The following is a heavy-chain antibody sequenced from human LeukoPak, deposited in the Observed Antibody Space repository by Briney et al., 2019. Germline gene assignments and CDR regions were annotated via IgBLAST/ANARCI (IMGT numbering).Heavy chain of an antibody. CDR3: ARGGDYGSGSTRRYFDY. J-gene: IGHJ4*02. V-gene: IGHV1-46*01. CDR2: INPSSGST. CDR1: GYTFTSYY. D-gene: IGHD3-10*01. Sequence: RGASVKVSCKASGYTFTSYYMHWVRQAPGQGLEWMGIINPSSGSTSYAQKFQGRVTMTRDTSTSTVYMELSSLRSEDTAVYYCARGGDYGSGSTRRYFDYWGQETLVTVSS.